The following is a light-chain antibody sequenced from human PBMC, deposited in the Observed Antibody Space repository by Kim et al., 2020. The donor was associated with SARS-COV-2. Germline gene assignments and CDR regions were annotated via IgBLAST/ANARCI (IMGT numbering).Light chain of an antibody. J-gene: IGKJ1*01. V-gene: IGKV1-5*01. Sequence: GDRVTITCRASQSISSWLAWYQQKPGNAPKLLIYDVSNLERGVPSRFSGSRSGTEFTLTISSLQPEDFATYYCQQYDLYPWTFGQGTKV. CDR3: QQYDLYPWT. CDR2: DVS. CDR1: QSISSW.